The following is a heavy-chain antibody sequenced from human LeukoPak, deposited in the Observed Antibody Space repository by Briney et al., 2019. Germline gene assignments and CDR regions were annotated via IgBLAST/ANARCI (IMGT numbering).Heavy chain of an antibody. J-gene: IGHJ4*02. V-gene: IGHV3-11*01. CDR3: ARDRNYDILTGYYPY. CDR1: GFTFSDYY. D-gene: IGHD3-9*01. CDR2: ISSSGSTI. Sequence: GGSLRLSCAASGFTFSDYYMSWIRQAPGKGLEWVSYISSSGSTIYYADSVKGRFTISRDNAKNSLYLQMNSLRAEDTAVYYCARDRNYDILTGYYPYWGQGTLVTVSS.